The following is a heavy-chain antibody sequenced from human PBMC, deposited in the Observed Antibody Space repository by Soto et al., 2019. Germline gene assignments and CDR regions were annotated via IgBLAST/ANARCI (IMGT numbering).Heavy chain of an antibody. V-gene: IGHV1-3*01. CDR2: INAGNGNT. J-gene: IGHJ5*02. CDR1: GGTFSSYA. D-gene: IGHD3-22*01. Sequence: QVQLVQSGAEVKKPGSSVKVSCKASGGTFSSYAISWVRQAPGQGLEWMGGINAGNGNTKYSQKFQGRVTITRDTSASTAYMELSSLRSEDTAVYYCAGDSSGYSRFDPWGQGTLVTVSS. CDR3: AGDSSGYSRFDP.